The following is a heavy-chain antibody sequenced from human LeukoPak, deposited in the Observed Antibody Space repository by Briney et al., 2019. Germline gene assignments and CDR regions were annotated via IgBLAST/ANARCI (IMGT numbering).Heavy chain of an antibody. CDR3: VKDQNPSSSGWQQYFQH. CDR1: GFPYRSYP. D-gene: IGHD6-19*01. CDR2: ISSNGGST. Sequence: PGGSLTLPCSASGFPYRSYPMHWARQALGKGLEYLSAISSNGGSTYYADAVKGRFTISRDNSKNTLYLQMSSLRAEDTAVYYCVKDQNPSSSGWQQYFQHWGQGTLVTVSS. V-gene: IGHV3-64D*09. J-gene: IGHJ1*01.